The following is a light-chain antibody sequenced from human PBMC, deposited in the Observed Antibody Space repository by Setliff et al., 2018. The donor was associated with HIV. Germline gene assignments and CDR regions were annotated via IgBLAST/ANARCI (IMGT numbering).Light chain of an antibody. J-gene: IGLJ2*01. V-gene: IGLV2-11*01. Sequence: QSALTQPRPVSGSPGQSVTISCTGTSSDVGGYNYVSWYQQHPGKAPKLMIYDVSKRPSGVPDRFSGSKSDNTASLTISGLQAEDEADYYCSSYTSNTTVIVGGGTKVTVL. CDR2: DVS. CDR3: SSYTSNTTVI. CDR1: SSDVGGYNY.